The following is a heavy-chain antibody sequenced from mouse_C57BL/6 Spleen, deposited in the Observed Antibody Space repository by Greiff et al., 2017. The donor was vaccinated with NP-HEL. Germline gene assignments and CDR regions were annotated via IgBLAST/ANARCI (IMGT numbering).Heavy chain of an antibody. D-gene: IGHD2-5*01. Sequence: ESGPGLVKPSQSLSLTCSVTGYSITSGYYWNWIRQFPGNKLEWMGYISYDGSNNYNPSLKNRISITRDTSKNQFFLKLNSVTTEDTATYYCAIYSNYVYWYFDVWGTGTTVTVSS. J-gene: IGHJ1*03. V-gene: IGHV3-6*01. CDR1: GYSITSGYY. CDR3: AIYSNYVYWYFDV. CDR2: ISYDGSN.